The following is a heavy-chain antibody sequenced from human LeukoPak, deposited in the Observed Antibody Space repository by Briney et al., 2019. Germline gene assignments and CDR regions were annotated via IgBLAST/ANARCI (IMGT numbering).Heavy chain of an antibody. Sequence: GASVKVSCKASGYTFTSYGISWVRQAPGQGLEWMGWISAYNGNTNYAQKLQGRVTMTTDTSTGTAYMELRSLRSDDTAVYYCARDDYGDYATPEFDYWGQGTLVTVSS. V-gene: IGHV1-18*01. CDR3: ARDDYGDYATPEFDY. CDR1: GYTFTSYG. D-gene: IGHD4-17*01. J-gene: IGHJ4*02. CDR2: ISAYNGNT.